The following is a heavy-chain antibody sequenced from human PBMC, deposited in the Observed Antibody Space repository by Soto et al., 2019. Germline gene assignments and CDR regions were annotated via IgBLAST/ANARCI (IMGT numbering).Heavy chain of an antibody. J-gene: IGHJ6*02. CDR1: GFALSGST. CDR2: IRSKGNTYAT. D-gene: IGHD2-2*01. CDR3: TKPIPASVYYYGMDV. V-gene: IGHV3-73*02. Sequence: EVQLVETGGGLVQPGGSLKLSCAASGFALSGSTMHWVRQASGKGLEWVGRIRSKGNTYATSYAASVQGRSTISRDVSKNTAFLEMNSLKTEDTAVYHCTKPIPASVYYYGMDVWGQGTTVTVSS.